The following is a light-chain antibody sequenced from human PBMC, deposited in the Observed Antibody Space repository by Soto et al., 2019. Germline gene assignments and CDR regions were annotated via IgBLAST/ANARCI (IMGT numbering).Light chain of an antibody. CDR3: QSYDSSLSGSEV. CDR1: SSNIGAGYD. Sequence: QSVLTQPPSVSGAPGQRVTISCTGSSSNIGAGYDVHWYQQLPGTAPKLLMYGNGNRPSGVPDRFSGSKSGASASLAITGLQAEDEADYYSQSYDSSLSGSEVFGTGTKVTVL. CDR2: GNG. V-gene: IGLV1-40*01. J-gene: IGLJ1*01.